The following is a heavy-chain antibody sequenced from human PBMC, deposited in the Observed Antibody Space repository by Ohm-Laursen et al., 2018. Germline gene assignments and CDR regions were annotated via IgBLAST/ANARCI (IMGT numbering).Heavy chain of an antibody. CDR1: AFTFSSYA. CDR3: AKGRSGGTGHGNWFES. CDR2: ATGSGRST. D-gene: IGHD3-10*01. V-gene: IGHV3-23*01. Sequence: SLRLSCAASAFTFSSYAMSWVRQGPEKGLEWVSVATGSGRSTYYTDSVKGRFSISRDNSKNTLYLQMNSLRVEDTAVYYCAKGRSGGTGHGNWFESWGQGALVIVSS. J-gene: IGHJ5*01.